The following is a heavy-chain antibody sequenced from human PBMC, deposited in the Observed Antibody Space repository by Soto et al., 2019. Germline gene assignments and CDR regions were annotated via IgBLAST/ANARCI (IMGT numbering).Heavy chain of an antibody. CDR3: ARSTGSGFRPGTHRFNWFDP. CDR2: IIPIFRTP. V-gene: IGHV1-69*01. D-gene: IGHD5-12*01. Sequence: QVQLVQSGAEVKQPGSSVKVSCQASGVTISSFAISWVRQAPGQGLEWMGGIIPIFRTPNYAQNFQGRVTITADESTSSVYMELSRRRSEDTAVYYCARSTGSGFRPGTHRFNWFDPWGQGTLVTVSS. J-gene: IGHJ5*02. CDR1: GVTISSFA.